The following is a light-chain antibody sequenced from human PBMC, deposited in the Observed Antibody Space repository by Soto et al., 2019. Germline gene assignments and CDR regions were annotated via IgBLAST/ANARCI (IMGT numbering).Light chain of an antibody. CDR1: SSDVGGYNY. CDR3: SSYAGTPFV. CDR2: EVN. J-gene: IGLJ1*01. V-gene: IGLV2-8*01. Sequence: QSVLAQPPSASGSPGQSVTISCTGTSSDVGGYNYVSWYQQHPGKAPKLIIYEVNKRPSGVPDRFSGSKSGNTASLTVSGLQDEDEADYYCSSYAGTPFVFGTRTKFTVL.